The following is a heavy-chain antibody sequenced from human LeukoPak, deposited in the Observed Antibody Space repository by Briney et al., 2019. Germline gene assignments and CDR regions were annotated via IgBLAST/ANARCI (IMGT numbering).Heavy chain of an antibody. J-gene: IGHJ6*02. Sequence: GGSLRLSCSASGFPFSSYAMHWGRQAPGKGLEYVSAISDSGGSTYYADSVKGRFTISRDNSKNTLYLQVSSLRAEDTAVYFCVRGYSFGPYGMDVWGQGTTVTVSS. D-gene: IGHD2-15*01. CDR2: ISDSGGST. V-gene: IGHV3-64D*09. CDR1: GFPFSSYA. CDR3: VRGYSFGPYGMDV.